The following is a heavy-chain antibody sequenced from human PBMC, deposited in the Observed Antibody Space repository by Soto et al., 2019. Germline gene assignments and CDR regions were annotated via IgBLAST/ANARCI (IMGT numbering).Heavy chain of an antibody. CDR1: GFTFAAYS. V-gene: IGHV3-11*05. J-gene: IGHJ4*02. Sequence: GGSLRLSCAASGFTFAAYSMSWIRQAPGKGLEWVSSISDSSFYIHYADSVKDRFIVSRDNAKNSLYLQMNTLRAQDTAVYYCAKDRGNYNLSEAIPYYFDFWGQGTMVTVYS. D-gene: IGHD1-7*01. CDR3: AKDRGNYNLSEAIPYYFDF. CDR2: ISDSSFYI.